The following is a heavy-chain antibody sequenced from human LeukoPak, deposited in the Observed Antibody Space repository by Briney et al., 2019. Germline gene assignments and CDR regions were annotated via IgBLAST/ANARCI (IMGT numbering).Heavy chain of an antibody. CDR2: VSYDGSSK. D-gene: IGHD5-12*01. CDR3: ARDILATTASLDY. CDR1: GFTFRSYA. Sequence: GGSLRLSCAASGFTFRSYAMHWVRQAPGKELEWVAVVSYDGSSKYYADPVKGRFTISRDNSKNTLYLQMNSPRPEDTAVYFCARDILATTASLDYWGQGTLVTVSS. J-gene: IGHJ4*02. V-gene: IGHV3-30-3*01.